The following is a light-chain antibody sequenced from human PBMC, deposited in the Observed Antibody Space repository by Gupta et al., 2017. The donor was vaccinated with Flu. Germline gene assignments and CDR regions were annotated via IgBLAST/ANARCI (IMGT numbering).Light chain of an antibody. Sequence: PATLSLSPGDRATLSCRTSQNINTCLAWYQQKPAQPPRLLIYGASNRATGIPARFSGSGSGTDFTLIISSLEPEDFAVYYCQQSDAGSDTFGRGTKLEIK. V-gene: IGKV3-11*01. CDR1: QNINTC. CDR3: QQSDAGSDT. CDR2: GAS. J-gene: IGKJ2*01.